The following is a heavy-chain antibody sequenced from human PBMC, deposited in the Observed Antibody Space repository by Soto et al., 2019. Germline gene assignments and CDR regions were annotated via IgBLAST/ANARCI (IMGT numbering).Heavy chain of an antibody. CDR3: ANEGSVLRYFDWLLRQ. D-gene: IGHD3-9*01. CDR1: GFTFSSYA. J-gene: IGHJ4*02. CDR2: ISGSGGST. V-gene: IGHV3-23*01. Sequence: GGSLRLSCAASGFTFSSYAMSWVRQAPGKGLEWVSAISGSGGSTYYADSVKGRFTISRDNSKNTLYLQMNSLRAEDTAVYYCANEGSVLRYFDWLLRQWGQGTLVTVSS.